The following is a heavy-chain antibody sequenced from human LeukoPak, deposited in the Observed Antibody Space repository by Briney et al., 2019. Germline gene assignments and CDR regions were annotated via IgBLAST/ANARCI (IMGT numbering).Heavy chain of an antibody. CDR3: AVMTTGLYYYYGMDV. D-gene: IGHD4-11*01. Sequence: GASVKVSCKASGYTFTGYDINWVRQATGQGLEWMGWMNPNSGNTGYAQKFQGRVTMTRNTSISTAYMELSSLRSEDTAVYYCAVMTTGLYYYYGMDVWGQGTTVTVSS. CDR2: MNPNSGNT. J-gene: IGHJ6*02. CDR1: GYTFTGYD. V-gene: IGHV1-8*01.